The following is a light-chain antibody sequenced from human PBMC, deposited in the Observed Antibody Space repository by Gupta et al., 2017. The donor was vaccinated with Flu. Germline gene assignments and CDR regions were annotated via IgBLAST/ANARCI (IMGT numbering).Light chain of an antibody. CDR2: GSS. J-gene: IGKJ1*01. CDR3: QQHDSSPWT. Sequence: PCILSLSPGERATLSCRASQGVSRSLDWFQQKPGQAPRLLIYGSSSRATGIPDRFSGSGSGTDFTLTISRLEPEDFAVYYCQQHDSSPWTFGQGTKVEIK. V-gene: IGKV3-20*01. CDR1: QGVSRS.